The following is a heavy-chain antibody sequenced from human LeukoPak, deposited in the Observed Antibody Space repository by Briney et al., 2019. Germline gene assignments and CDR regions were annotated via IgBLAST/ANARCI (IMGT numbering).Heavy chain of an antibody. CDR1: GFTFSSYA. J-gene: IGHJ4*02. Sequence: GGSLRLSCAASGFTFSSYAMHWVRQALGKGLEWVAVISYDGSNKYYADSVKGRFTISRDNSKNTLYLQMNSLRAEDTAVYYCARAFGGRGYNWNYGDYWGQGTLVTVSS. V-gene: IGHV3-30-3*01. CDR2: ISYDGSNK. D-gene: IGHD1-7*01. CDR3: ARAFGGRGYNWNYGDY.